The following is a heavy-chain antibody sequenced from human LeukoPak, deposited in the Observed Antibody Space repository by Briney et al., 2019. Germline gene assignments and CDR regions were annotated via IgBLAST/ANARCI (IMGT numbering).Heavy chain of an antibody. Sequence: SETLSLTCTVSGGSISSYYWSWIRQPPGKGLEWIGYIYYSGSTNYNPSLKSRVTISVDTSKNQFSLKLSSVTAADTAVYYCAGSGSYSFWFDPWGQGTLVTASS. J-gene: IGHJ5*02. CDR2: IYYSGST. V-gene: IGHV4-59*08. CDR1: GGSISSYY. CDR3: AGSGSYSFWFDP. D-gene: IGHD1-26*01.